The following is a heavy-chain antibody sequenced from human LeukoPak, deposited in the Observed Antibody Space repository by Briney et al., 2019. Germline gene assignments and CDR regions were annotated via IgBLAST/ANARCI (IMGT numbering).Heavy chain of an antibody. Sequence: GGSLRLSCSASGFTYSSYAMHWVRRSRGKGLEDVSAISSNGGSTYYADSVKGRFTISRDNSKNTLYLQMSSLRAEDTAVYYCVKQTGTNDYWGQGTLVTVSS. CDR3: VKQTGTNDY. CDR2: ISSNGGST. D-gene: IGHD1-7*01. CDR1: GFTYSSYA. J-gene: IGHJ4*02. V-gene: IGHV3-64D*09.